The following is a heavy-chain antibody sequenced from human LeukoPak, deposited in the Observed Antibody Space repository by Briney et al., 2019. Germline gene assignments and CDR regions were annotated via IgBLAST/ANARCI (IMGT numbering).Heavy chain of an antibody. J-gene: IGHJ4*02. CDR1: GESISGFY. Sequence: SETLSLTCTVSGESISGFYWTWIRQPPGKGLEWIGYIYYSGSTNYNPSLKSRVTISVDTSKNQFSLKLSSVTAADTAVYYCAVSSGWYKIDYWGQGTLVTVSS. CDR3: AVSSGWYKIDY. D-gene: IGHD6-19*01. V-gene: IGHV4-59*01. CDR2: IYYSGST.